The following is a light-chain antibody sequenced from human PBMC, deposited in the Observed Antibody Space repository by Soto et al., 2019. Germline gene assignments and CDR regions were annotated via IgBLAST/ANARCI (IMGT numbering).Light chain of an antibody. Sequence: DIQMTQSPSTLSASVGDRVTVTCRASQGVGSWLAWYQQKPGKAPKLLIYKASSLESGVPSRFSGSGSGTEFTLTISSLQPDDFATYYCQQYNTYWTFGQGTKVDIK. J-gene: IGKJ1*01. V-gene: IGKV1-5*03. CDR1: QGVGSW. CDR3: QQYNTYWT. CDR2: KAS.